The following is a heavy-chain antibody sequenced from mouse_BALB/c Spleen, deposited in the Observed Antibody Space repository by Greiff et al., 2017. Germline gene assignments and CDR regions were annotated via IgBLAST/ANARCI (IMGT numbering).Heavy chain of an antibody. V-gene: IGHV5-12-2*01. Sequence: EVKLVESGGGLVQPGGSLKLSCAASGFTFSSYTMSWVRQTPEKRLEWVAYISNGGGSTYYPDTVKGRFTISRDNAKNTLYLQMSSLKSEDTAMYYCARHLSMITTVYAMDYWGQGTSVTVSS. CDR1: GFTFSSYT. CDR3: ARHLSMITTVYAMDY. CDR2: ISNGGGST. J-gene: IGHJ4*01. D-gene: IGHD2-4*01.